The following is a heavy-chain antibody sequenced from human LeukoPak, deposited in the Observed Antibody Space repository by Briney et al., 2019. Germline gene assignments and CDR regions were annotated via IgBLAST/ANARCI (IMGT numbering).Heavy chain of an antibody. J-gene: IGHJ4*02. CDR1: GFTFSSFA. CDR2: ISGSGGST. CDR3: VKEILHASGSWHFDS. D-gene: IGHD5-12*01. V-gene: IGHV3-23*01. Sequence: PGGSLRLSCAASGFTFSSFAISWGRQAPGKGLEWVSAISGSGGSTYYADSVKGRFTISKDNSKNTLYLQMNSLRAEDTAVYYCVKEILHASGSWHFDSWGQGTLVTVSS.